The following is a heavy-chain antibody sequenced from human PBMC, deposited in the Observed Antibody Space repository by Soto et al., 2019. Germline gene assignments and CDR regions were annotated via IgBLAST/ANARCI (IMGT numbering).Heavy chain of an antibody. V-gene: IGHV1-69*13. J-gene: IGHJ4*02. CDR2: IIPIFGTA. CDR3: ARGYEYSSSFDY. D-gene: IGHD6-6*01. CDR1: GGTFSSYA. Sequence: ASVKVSCKASGGTFSSYAISWVRQAPGQGLEWMGGIIPIFGTANYAQKFQGRVTITADESTSTAYMELSSLRSEDTAVYYCARGYEYSSSFDYWGQGTLVTVSS.